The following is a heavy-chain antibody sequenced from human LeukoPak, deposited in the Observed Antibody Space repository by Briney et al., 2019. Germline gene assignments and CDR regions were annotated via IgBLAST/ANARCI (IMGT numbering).Heavy chain of an antibody. CDR3: ARDSGNYLDAFDI. CDR1: GFTFSSYS. J-gene: IGHJ3*02. D-gene: IGHD1-7*01. Sequence: GGSLRLSCAASGFTFSSYSMNWVRQAPGKGLEWVSYISSSGSTIYYADSVKGRFTISRDNAKNSLYLQMNSLRAEDTAVYYCARDSGNYLDAFDIWGQGTMVTVSS. V-gene: IGHV3-48*04. CDR2: ISSSGSTI.